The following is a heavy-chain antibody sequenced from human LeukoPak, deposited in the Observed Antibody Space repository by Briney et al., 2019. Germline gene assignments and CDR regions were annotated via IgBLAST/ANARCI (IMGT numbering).Heavy chain of an antibody. J-gene: IGHJ4*02. CDR1: GGSISSYY. D-gene: IGHD6-13*01. CDR2: IYYSGST. CDR3: ARGIAAAGTFDY. V-gene: IGHV4-59*01. Sequence: PSETLSLTCTVSGGSISSYYWSWIRQPPGKGLEWIGYIYYSGSTNYNPSLKSRVTISVDTSKNQFSLKLSSVTAADTAVYYCARGIAAAGTFDYWAREPWSPSPQ.